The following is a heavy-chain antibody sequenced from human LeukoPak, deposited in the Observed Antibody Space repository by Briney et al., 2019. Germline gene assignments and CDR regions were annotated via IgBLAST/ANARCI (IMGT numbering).Heavy chain of an antibody. D-gene: IGHD3-3*02. CDR2: ISGSGGST. V-gene: IGHV3-23*01. CDR1: GFTFSSYA. CDR3: TRGFDISDY. Sequence: GGSLRLSCAASGFTFSSYAMSWVRQAPGKGLEWVSAISGSGGSTYYADSVKGRFTISRDNSKNTLYLQMNSLRVEDTAIYYCTRGFDISDYWGQGTVVTVSS. J-gene: IGHJ4*02.